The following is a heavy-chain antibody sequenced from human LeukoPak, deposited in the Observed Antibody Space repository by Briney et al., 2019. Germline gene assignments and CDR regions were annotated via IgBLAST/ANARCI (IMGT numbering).Heavy chain of an antibody. CDR1: GGTFSSYA. CDR3: ARSRNTAGYEDY. CDR2: IIPILGIA. D-gene: IGHD5-18*01. V-gene: IGHV1-69*04. Sequence: SVKVSCKASGGTFSSYAISWVRQAPGQGLEWMGRIIPILGIANYAQKFQGRVTITADKSTSTAYMELSSLRSEDTAVYYCARSRNTAGYEDYWGQGTLVTVSS. J-gene: IGHJ4*02.